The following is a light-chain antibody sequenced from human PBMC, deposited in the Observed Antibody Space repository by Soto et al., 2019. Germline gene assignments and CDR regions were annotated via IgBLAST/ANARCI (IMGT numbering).Light chain of an antibody. V-gene: IGKV3-15*01. CDR3: QQYNNWPRT. CDR2: GAS. Sequence: DIVMTQSPATLSVAPGERVTFSCRASQGVSRKLAWYQHKPGQAPRLLISGASTGATGIPARFSGSGSGTEFTLTISSLQSEDCAIYYCQQYNNWPRTFGQGTKLEIK. CDR1: QGVSRK. J-gene: IGKJ2*01.